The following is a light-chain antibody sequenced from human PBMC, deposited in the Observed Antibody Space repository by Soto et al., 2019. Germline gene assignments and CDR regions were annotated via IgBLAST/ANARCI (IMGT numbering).Light chain of an antibody. J-gene: IGKJ4*01. V-gene: IGKV1-6*01. Sequence: AIQMTQSPSSLSASVGDRVTITCRASQGIRNDLGWYQHKPGKAPKLLIYAASSLQSGVPSRFSGSGSGTDFTLTTSSLQTEDFATYYCLQDYNYPLTFGGGTKVEIK. CDR2: AAS. CDR3: LQDYNYPLT. CDR1: QGIRND.